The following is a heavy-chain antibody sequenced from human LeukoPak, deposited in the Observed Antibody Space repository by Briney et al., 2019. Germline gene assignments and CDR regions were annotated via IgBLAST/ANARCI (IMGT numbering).Heavy chain of an antibody. CDR2: IRIGDNSI. J-gene: IGHJ3*02. CDR3: AKEYDILTGYYAFDI. CDR1: GFTFRSYE. D-gene: IGHD3-9*01. Sequence: GGSLRLSCAASGFTFRSYEMNWVRLAPGKGLEWVSYIRIGDNSIYYADSVKGRFTISRDNSKNTLYLQMNSLRAEDTAVYYCAKEYDILTGYYAFDIWGQGTMVTVSS. V-gene: IGHV3-48*03.